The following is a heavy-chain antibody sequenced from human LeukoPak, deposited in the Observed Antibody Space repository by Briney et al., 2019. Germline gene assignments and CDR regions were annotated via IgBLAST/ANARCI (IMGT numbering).Heavy chain of an antibody. D-gene: IGHD4-17*01. CDR1: GGSLSGYY. CDR3: ARTTDPNNWFDP. J-gene: IGHJ5*02. V-gene: IGHV4-34*01. Sequence: SETQSLTCAVYGGSLSGYYWSWIRQPPGKGLEWIGEINHSGSTNYNPSLKSRVTISVDTSKNQFSLKLSSVTAADTAVYYCARTTDPNNWFDPWGQGAPVTVSS. CDR2: INHSGST.